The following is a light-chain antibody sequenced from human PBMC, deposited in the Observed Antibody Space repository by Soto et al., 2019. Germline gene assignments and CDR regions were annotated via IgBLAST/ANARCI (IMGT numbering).Light chain of an antibody. CDR2: GAS. Sequence: EIVLTQSPGTLSLSPGERATLSCRASQSFSSSYLAWYQQKPGQAPRLLIYGASNRATGITDRFSGSGSVTDFTLTISRLEPEYFAVYYCQQYGSAPAWTVGQGTKVEIK. J-gene: IGKJ1*01. V-gene: IGKV3-20*01. CDR1: QSFSSSY. CDR3: QQYGSAPAWT.